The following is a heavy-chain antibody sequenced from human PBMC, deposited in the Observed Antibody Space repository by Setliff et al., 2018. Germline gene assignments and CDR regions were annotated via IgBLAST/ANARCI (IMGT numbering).Heavy chain of an antibody. V-gene: IGHV4-34*01. D-gene: IGHD2-2*01. Sequence: LSLTCAVYGGSLSGYYWSWIRQPPGKGLEWIGEINHSGSTNYNPSLKSRVTISVDTSKNQFSLKLTSVTAADTAVYYCARGIGGYCSSTSCSNESWPWGQGALVTVSS. CDR1: GGSLSGYY. CDR2: INHSGST. CDR3: ARGIGGYCSSTSCSNESWP. J-gene: IGHJ5*02.